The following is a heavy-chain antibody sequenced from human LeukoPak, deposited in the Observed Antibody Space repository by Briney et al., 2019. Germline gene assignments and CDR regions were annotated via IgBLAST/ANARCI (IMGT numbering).Heavy chain of an antibody. J-gene: IGHJ5*02. CDR3: ARDVRHRYCSSTSCYRGWFDP. CDR1: GGTFSSYA. Sequence: SVKVSCKASGGTFSSYAISWVRQAPGQGLEWMGGIIPIFGTANYAQKFQGRVTITADESTSTAYMELSSLRSEDTAVYYCARDVRHRYCSSTSCYRGWFDPWGRGTLVTVSS. V-gene: IGHV1-69*13. CDR2: IIPIFGTA. D-gene: IGHD2-2*01.